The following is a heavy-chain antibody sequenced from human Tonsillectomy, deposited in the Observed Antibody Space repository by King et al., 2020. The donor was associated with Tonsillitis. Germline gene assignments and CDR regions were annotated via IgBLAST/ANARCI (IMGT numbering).Heavy chain of an antibody. CDR2: ISSSSSYI. V-gene: IGHV3-21*01. J-gene: IGHJ3*02. Sequence: VQLVESGGGLVKPGGSLRLSCSASGFTFSSYSMNWVLQAPGKGLEWVSSISSSSSYIFYADSVKGRFTISRDNAKNSLYLQMNSLRAEDTAVYYCASHLSHDAFDIWGQGTMVTVSS. CDR3: ASHLSHDAFDI. CDR1: GFTFSSYS.